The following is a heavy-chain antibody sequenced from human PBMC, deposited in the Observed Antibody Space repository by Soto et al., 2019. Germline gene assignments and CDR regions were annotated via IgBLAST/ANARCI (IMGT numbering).Heavy chain of an antibody. V-gene: IGHV4-38-2*01. D-gene: IGHD2-21*02. CDR2: IYHSGST. CDR1: GYSISSDYY. Sequence: SETLSLTCAVSGYSISSDYYWGCIRQPPGKGLEWIGSIYHSGSTYYNPSLKSRVTISVDTSKNQFSLKLSSVTAADTAVYYCAREWHCGGDCLFGWFDPWGQGTLVTVSS. J-gene: IGHJ5*02. CDR3: AREWHCGGDCLFGWFDP.